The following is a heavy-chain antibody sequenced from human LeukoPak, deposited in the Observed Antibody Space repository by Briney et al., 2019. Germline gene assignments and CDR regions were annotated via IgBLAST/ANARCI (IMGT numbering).Heavy chain of an antibody. D-gene: IGHD3-10*01. J-gene: IGHJ5*02. CDR1: GFTFSGYA. V-gene: IGHV3-23*01. Sequence: PGGALRLSCAASGFTFSGYAMSWVRQAPGKGLEWVSVISGSGGSTSYADSVKGRFTISRDNSKNTLYLQMNSLRAEDTALYYCAKDILSAPTAPRFDPWGQGTQVTVSA. CDR3: AKDILSAPTAPRFDP. CDR2: ISGSGGST.